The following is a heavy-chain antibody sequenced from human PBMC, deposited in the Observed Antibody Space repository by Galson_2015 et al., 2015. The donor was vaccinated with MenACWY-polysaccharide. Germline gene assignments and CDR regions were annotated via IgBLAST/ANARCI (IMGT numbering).Heavy chain of an antibody. CDR2: IYTSGST. CDR3: ARRGRDSSGYYGDY. D-gene: IGHD3-22*01. CDR1: GGSISSGSYY. V-gene: IGHV4-61*02. Sequence: TLSLTCTVSGGSISSGSYYWSWIRQPAGKGLEWIGRIYTSGSTNCNPSLKSRVTISVDTSKNQFSLKLSSVTAADTAVYYCARRGRDSSGYYGDYWGQGTLVTVSS. J-gene: IGHJ4*02.